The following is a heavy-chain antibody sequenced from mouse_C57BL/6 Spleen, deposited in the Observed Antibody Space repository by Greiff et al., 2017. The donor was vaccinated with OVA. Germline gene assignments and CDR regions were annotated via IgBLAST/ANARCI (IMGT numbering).Heavy chain of an antibody. D-gene: IGHD1-1*01. J-gene: IGHJ2*01. CDR3: TRSRLTTVVATGYFDY. Sequence: QVQLKESGAELVRPGASVTLSCKASGYTFTDYEMHWVKQTPVHGLEWIGAIDPETGGTAYNQKFKGKAILTADKSSSTAYMELRSLTSEDSPVYYCTRSRLTTVVATGYFDYWGQGTTLTVSS. V-gene: IGHV1-15*01. CDR1: GYTFTDYE. CDR2: IDPETGGT.